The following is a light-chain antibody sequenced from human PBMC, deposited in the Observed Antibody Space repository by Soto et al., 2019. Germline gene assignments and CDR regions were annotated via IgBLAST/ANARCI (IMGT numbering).Light chain of an antibody. J-gene: IGKJ1*01. Sequence: EIVLTQSPGTLSLSPGERATLSCRASQSIASNYLGWYQQKPGQTPRLLIYGASSRATGIPDRFSGSGSGTDFYLTISRLEPEDFSVYSCQHYGTSPGTFGQGTKVEIK. CDR2: GAS. CDR3: QHYGTSPGT. V-gene: IGKV3-20*01. CDR1: QSIASNY.